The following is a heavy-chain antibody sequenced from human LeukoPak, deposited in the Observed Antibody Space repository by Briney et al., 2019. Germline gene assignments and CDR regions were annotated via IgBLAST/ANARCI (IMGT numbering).Heavy chain of an antibody. Sequence: SETLSLTCTVSGGSISSYYWSWMRQPPGKGLEWIGYIYYSGSTNYSPSLKSRVTISVDTSKNQFSLKLSSVTAADTAVYYCARHREEIQLWGLDYWGQGTLVTVSS. CDR1: GGSISSYY. CDR2: IYYSGST. D-gene: IGHD5-18*01. V-gene: IGHV4-59*08. J-gene: IGHJ4*02. CDR3: ARHREEIQLWGLDY.